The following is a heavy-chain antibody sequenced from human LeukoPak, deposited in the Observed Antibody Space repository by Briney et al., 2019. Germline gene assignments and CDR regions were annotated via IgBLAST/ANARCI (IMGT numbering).Heavy chain of an antibody. J-gene: IGHJ4*02. Sequence: PGGSLRLSCAASGFTLSSYWMHWVRQAPGKGLEWVAGIDGDGVRTFYADSVKGRFSISRDNSKNTLYLQIDSLRVEDTALYYCAKDSRGYNRPIDHWGQGTQVTVSS. CDR2: IDGDGVRT. CDR3: AKDSRGYNRPIDH. V-gene: IGHV3-23*01. CDR1: GFTLSSYW. D-gene: IGHD1-14*01.